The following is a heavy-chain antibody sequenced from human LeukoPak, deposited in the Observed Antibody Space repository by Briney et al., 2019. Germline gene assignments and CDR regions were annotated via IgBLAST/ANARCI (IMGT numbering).Heavy chain of an antibody. V-gene: IGHV1-3*01. Sequence: ASVTVSCKASGYTFTSYAMHWVRQAPGQRLEWMGWINAGNGNTKYSQKFQGRVTITRDTSASTDYMELSSLRSEDTAVYYCANLYSSSPKVDYWGQGTLVTVSS. CDR3: ANLYSSSPKVDY. D-gene: IGHD6-13*01. J-gene: IGHJ4*02. CDR1: GYTFTSYA. CDR2: INAGNGNT.